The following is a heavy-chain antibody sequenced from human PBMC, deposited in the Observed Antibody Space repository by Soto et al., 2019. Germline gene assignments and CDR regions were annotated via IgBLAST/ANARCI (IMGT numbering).Heavy chain of an antibody. J-gene: IGHJ2*01. CDR3: ARTNVYYYDSSGYYYRSRRYFDL. D-gene: IGHD3-22*01. V-gene: IGHV3-11*03. Sequence: PGGSLRLSCAASGFTFSDYYMSWIRQAPGKGLEWVSYISSSSSYTNYADSVKGRFTISRDNAKNSLYLKMNSLRAEDTAVYYCARTNVYYYDSSGYYYRSRRYFDLWGRGTLVTVSS. CDR2: ISSSSSYT. CDR1: GFTFSDYY.